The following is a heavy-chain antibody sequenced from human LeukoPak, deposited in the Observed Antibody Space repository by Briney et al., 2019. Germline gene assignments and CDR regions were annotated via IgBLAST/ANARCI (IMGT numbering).Heavy chain of an antibody. CDR2: IRSYNGNK. CDR1: GYTYPSYG. D-gene: IGHD4-17*01. V-gene: IGHV1-18*01. Sequence: GASVKVSCKASGYTYPSYGIRWVRQAPGQGLEWMGWIRSYNGNKNYAQKLQGRVILTTDTSTRTAYMAPRRLRSDDTAVYYCARFQNYGDAQTAFDIWGQGAMVTVSS. J-gene: IGHJ3*02. CDR3: ARFQNYGDAQTAFDI.